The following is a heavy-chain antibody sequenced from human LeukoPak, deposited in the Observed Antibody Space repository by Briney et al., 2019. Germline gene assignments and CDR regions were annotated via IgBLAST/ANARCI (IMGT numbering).Heavy chain of an antibody. CDR3: ARGARYCSGGSCFDY. V-gene: IGHV4-59*01. D-gene: IGHD2-15*01. CDR1: GGSISSYY. CDR2: IYYSGNT. Sequence: SETLSLTCTVSGGSISSYYWNWIRQPPGKGLEWIGYIYYSGNTNYSPSLKSRVTISLDTSKNQFSLKLSSVTAADTAVYYCARGARYCSGGSCFDYWGQGTLVTVSS. J-gene: IGHJ4*02.